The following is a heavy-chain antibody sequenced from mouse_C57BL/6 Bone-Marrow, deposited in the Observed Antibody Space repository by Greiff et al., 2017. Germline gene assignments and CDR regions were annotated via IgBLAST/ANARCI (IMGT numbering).Heavy chain of an antibody. D-gene: IGHD1-1*01. J-gene: IGHJ4*01. CDR1: GYTFTDYY. CDR2: INPYNGGT. V-gene: IGHV1-19*01. CDR3: ARWNYGSSYMDAMDY. Sequence: EVQLQQSGPVLVKPGASVKMSCKASGYTFTDYYMNWVKQSHGNSLEWIGVINPYNGGTSYNQKFKGKATLTVDKSSSTAYMELNSLTSEDSAVYYCARWNYGSSYMDAMDYWGQGTSVTVSS.